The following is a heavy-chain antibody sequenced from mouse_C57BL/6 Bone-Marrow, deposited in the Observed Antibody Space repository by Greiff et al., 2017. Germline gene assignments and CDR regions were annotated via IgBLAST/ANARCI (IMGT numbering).Heavy chain of an antibody. Sequence: QVQLQQSGAELVKPGASVKMSCKASGYTFTSYWITWVKQRPGQGLEWIGDIYPGSGSTNYNEKFKSKATLTVDTSSSTAYMQPSSLTSEDSAVYDCARLPSYGSSYGYFDVWGTGTPLPFSS. CDR1: GYTFTSYW. CDR3: ARLPSYGSSYGYFDV. V-gene: IGHV1-55*01. CDR2: IYPGSGST. D-gene: IGHD1-1*01. J-gene: IGHJ1*03.